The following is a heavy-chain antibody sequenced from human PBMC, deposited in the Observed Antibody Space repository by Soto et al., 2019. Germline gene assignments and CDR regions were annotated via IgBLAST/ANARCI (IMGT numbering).Heavy chain of an antibody. CDR1: GGSISSGGYY. Sequence: QVQLQESGPGLVKPSQTLSLTCTVSGGSISSGGYYWSWIRQHPGKGLEWIGYIYYSGSTYYNPSLKSRVTISVDTSKNQFSLKLSSVTAADTAVYYCASSILEELRMEGGWFDPWGQGTLVTVSS. D-gene: IGHD3-10*01. J-gene: IGHJ5*02. CDR2: IYYSGST. CDR3: ASSILEELRMEGGWFDP. V-gene: IGHV4-31*03.